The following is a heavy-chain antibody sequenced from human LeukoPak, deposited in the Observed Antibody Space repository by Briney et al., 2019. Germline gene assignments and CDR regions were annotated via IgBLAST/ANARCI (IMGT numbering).Heavy chain of an antibody. J-gene: IGHJ4*02. Sequence: PSESLSLTCAVYGGSFRGYYWRWIRQPPGKGLEWVGEINHSGSTNYNPALKSRVTISVARSKNPFSLKLSSVTAADTAVYYGARGRDSSGPGFASWGQGPRVTASP. V-gene: IGHV4-34*01. D-gene: IGHD6-19*01. CDR2: INHSGST. CDR1: GGSFRGYY. CDR3: ARGRDSSGPGFAS.